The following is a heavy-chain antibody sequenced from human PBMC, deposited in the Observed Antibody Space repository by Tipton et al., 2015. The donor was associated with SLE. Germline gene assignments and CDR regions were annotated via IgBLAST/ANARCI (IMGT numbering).Heavy chain of an antibody. Sequence: TLSLTCTVSGGSISSSSYYWGWIRQPPGKGLEWIGSIYYSGRTYYNPSLKSRVTISVDTSKNQFSLKLSSVTAADTAVYYCATKQLVFDYWGQGTLVTVSS. D-gene: IGHD6-13*01. CDR1: GGSISSSSYY. J-gene: IGHJ4*02. CDR3: ATKQLVFDY. CDR2: IYYSGRT. V-gene: IGHV4-39*07.